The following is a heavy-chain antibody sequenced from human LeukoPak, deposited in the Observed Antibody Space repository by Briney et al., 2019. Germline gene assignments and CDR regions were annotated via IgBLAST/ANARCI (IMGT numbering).Heavy chain of an antibody. CDR3: ARGGVGGYDYFDS. CDR2: ITYSGST. CDR1: GGSISSDDYY. Sequence: SETLSLTCTVSGGSISSDDYYWSWIRQPPGNGLEWTGHITYSGSTDYSPSLRSRVTMSVDTSKNQFSLKLNSVTAAETAMYFCARGGVGGYDYFDSWGQGTLVAVSS. D-gene: IGHD5-12*01. V-gene: IGHV4-30-4*01. J-gene: IGHJ4*02.